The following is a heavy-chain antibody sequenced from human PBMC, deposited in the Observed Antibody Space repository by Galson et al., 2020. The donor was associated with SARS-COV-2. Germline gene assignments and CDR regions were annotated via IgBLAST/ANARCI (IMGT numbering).Heavy chain of an antibody. CDR2: IYYSGST. J-gene: IGHJ4*02. V-gene: IGHV4-39*01. CDR3: ARQGIVVVTLDY. CDR1: GGSISSSSYY. Sequence: SQTLSLTCTVSGGSISSSSYYWGWIRQPPGTGLEWIGSIYYSGSTYYNPSLKSRVTISVDTSKNQFSLKLSSVTAADTAVYYCARQGIVVVTLDYWGQGTLVTVSS. D-gene: IGHD2-21*02.